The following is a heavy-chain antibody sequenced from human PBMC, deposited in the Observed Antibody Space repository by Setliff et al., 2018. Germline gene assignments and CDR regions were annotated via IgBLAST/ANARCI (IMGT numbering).Heavy chain of an antibody. D-gene: IGHD2-2*01. CDR1: GYPFIEHY. CDR3: ARGRIGSTWTGDY. Sequence: ASVKVSCKTSGYPFIEHYVNWVRQAPGQGLEWMGWIRPNGGGTHYAQKFQGRVTMTMDTSISTAYMELSGLRSDDTALYYCARGRIGSTWTGDYWGQGTLVTVSS. V-gene: IGHV1-2*02. CDR2: IRPNGGGT. J-gene: IGHJ4*02.